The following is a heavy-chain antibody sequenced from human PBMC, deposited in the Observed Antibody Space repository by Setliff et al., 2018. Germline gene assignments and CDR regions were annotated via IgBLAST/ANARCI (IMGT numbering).Heavy chain of an antibody. J-gene: IGHJ4*02. CDR1: GASIRNNYY. Sequence: SETLSLTCAVSGASIRNNYYWGWIRQSPGTGLEWIGSIFYNGMAYYNPSLKSRVTMSVDTSKNHVSLKLSSVTAADTAVYYCARKVEQWLTPHFDYWGQGALVTVSS. V-gene: IGHV4-38-2*01. CDR2: IFYNGMA. CDR3: ARKVEQWLTPHFDY. D-gene: IGHD6-19*01.